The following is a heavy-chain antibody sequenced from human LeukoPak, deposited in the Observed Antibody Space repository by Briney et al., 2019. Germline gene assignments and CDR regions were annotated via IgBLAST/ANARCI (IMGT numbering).Heavy chain of an antibody. J-gene: IGHJ5*02. CDR3: ARDSSSEGWFDP. CDR1: GFTFSSYA. V-gene: IGHV3-66*01. Sequence: PGGTLRLSCAASGFTFSSYAMHWVRQAPGKGLEWVSVIYSGGSTYYADSVKDRFTISRDNSKNTLYLQMNSLRAEDTAVYYCARDSSSEGWFDPWGQGTLVTVSS. CDR2: IYSGGST. D-gene: IGHD6-13*01.